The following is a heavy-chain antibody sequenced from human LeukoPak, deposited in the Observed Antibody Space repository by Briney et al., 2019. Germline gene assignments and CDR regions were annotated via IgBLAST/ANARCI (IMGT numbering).Heavy chain of an antibody. V-gene: IGHV3-7*03. CDR2: IKLDGSEK. CDR1: RFTFSSYW. CDR3: ARDTWRAVAGTSTYYYTGMDA. J-gene: IGHJ6*02. Sequence: GGSLRLSCAASRFTFSSYWMSWVRQAPGKGLEWVANIKLDGSEKSYVDPVKGRFTISRDNAKNSLYLQMNSLRVEDTAVYYCARDTWRAVAGTSTYYYTGMDAWGQGTTVTVSS. D-gene: IGHD6-19*01.